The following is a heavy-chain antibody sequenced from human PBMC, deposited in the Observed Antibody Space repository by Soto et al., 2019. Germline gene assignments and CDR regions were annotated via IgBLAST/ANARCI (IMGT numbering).Heavy chain of an antibody. V-gene: IGHV3-30*18. Sequence: QVQLVESGGGVVQPGRSLRLSCAASGFTFSSYGMHWVRQAPGKGLEWVAVISYDGSNKYYADSVKGRFTISRDNSKNTLYLQMTSLRAEDTAVYYCAKDVAASDYGDYVWGQGTLVTVSS. J-gene: IGHJ4*02. D-gene: IGHD4-17*01. CDR1: GFTFSSYG. CDR2: ISYDGSNK. CDR3: AKDVAASDYGDYV.